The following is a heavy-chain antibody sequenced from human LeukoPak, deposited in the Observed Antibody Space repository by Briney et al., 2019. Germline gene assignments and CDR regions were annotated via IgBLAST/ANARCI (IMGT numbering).Heavy chain of an antibody. CDR1: GFTFSSYG. CDR2: ISSSSSYI. D-gene: IGHD6-13*01. J-gene: IGHJ4*02. CDR3: ARAVPGTSIDLDY. V-gene: IGHV3-21*01. Sequence: GGSLRLSCAASGFTFSSYGMHWVRQAPGKGLEWVSSISSSSSYIYYADSVKGRFTISRDNAKNSLYLQVNSLRAEDTAVYHCARAVPGTSIDLDYWGQGTLVTVSS.